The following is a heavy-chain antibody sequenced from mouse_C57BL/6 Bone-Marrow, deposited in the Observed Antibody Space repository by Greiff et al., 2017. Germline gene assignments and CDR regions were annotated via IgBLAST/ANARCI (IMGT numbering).Heavy chain of an antibody. CDR3: ARDSTTVVAHWYFDV. Sequence: EESGPGLVKPSQSLSLTCSVTGYSITSGYYWNWIRQFPGNKLEWMGYISYDGSNNYNPSLKNRISITRDTSKNQFFLKLNSVTTEDTATYYCARDSTTVVAHWYFDVWGTGTTVTVSS. V-gene: IGHV3-6*01. CDR1: GYSITSGYY. CDR2: ISYDGSN. J-gene: IGHJ1*03. D-gene: IGHD1-1*01.